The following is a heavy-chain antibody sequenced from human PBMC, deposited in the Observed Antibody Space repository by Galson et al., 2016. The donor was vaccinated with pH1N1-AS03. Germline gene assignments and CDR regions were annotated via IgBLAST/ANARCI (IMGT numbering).Heavy chain of an antibody. D-gene: IGHD3-16*01. CDR1: GFTFSGYW. J-gene: IGHJ5*02. CDR3: ARVKKVTFGGVSFWFDP. CDR2: IKEDGSQT. Sequence: SLRLSCAASGFTFSGYWMSWVRQTPGTGLEWVASIKEDGSQTYSGDSVKGRFTISRDNGKNSVYLQMNSLRAEDTAVYHCARVKKVTFGGVSFWFDPWGQGTLVTVSS. V-gene: IGHV3-7*01.